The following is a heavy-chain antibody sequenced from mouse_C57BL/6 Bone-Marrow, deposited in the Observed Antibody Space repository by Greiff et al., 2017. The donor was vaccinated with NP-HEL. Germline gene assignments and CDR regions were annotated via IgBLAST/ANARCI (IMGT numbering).Heavy chain of an antibody. D-gene: IGHD1-1*01. CDR1: GFSLRTFGMG. CDR2: IWWDDDK. J-gene: IGHJ2*01. V-gene: IGHV8-8*01. Sequence: QVQLKESGPGILQPSQTLSLTCSFSGFSLRTFGMGVGWIRKPPGKGLDWLAHIWWDDDKYYNPALMSRLTISKDTSNTQFFLKCANVDTAETATYYCARIGFTTGVATRYFGYWGQGTTLTVSS. CDR3: ARIGFTTGVATRYFGY.